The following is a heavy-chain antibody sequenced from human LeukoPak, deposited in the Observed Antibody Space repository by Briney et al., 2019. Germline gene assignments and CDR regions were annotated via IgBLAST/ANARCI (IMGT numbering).Heavy chain of an antibody. V-gene: IGHV4-59*12. CDR3: ARSVQIVRFDC. J-gene: IGHJ4*02. CDR1: GGSISSDY. D-gene: IGHD2/OR15-2a*01. CDR2: IYYSGST. Sequence: SETLSLTCTVSGGSISSDYWTWIRQPPGKGLEWIGYIYYSGSTYYNPSLKSRVTISIDTSKNQFSLKLSSVTAADTAVYYCARSVQIVRFDCWGQGTLVIVSS.